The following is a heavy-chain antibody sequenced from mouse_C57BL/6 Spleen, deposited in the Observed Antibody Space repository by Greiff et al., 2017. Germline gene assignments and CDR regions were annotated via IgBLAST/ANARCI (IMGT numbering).Heavy chain of an antibody. J-gene: IGHJ3*01. CDR1: GYTFTSYW. CDR3: ALIYYDYDGFAY. CDR2: IYPGSGST. Sequence: VKLQQPGAELVKPGASVKMSCKASGYTFTSYWITWVKQRPGQGLEWIGDIYPGSGSTNYNEKFKSKATLTVDTSSSTAYMQLSSLTSEDSAVYYCALIYYDYDGFAYWGQGTLVTV. D-gene: IGHD2-4*01. V-gene: IGHV1-55*01.